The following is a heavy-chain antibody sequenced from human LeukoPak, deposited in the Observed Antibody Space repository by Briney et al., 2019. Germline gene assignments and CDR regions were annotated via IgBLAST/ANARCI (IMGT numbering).Heavy chain of an antibody. CDR2: ISYDGTNK. D-gene: IGHD6-19*01. V-gene: IGHV3-30*19. Sequence: GGSLRLSCAASGFTFSSYGMHWVRQAPGKGLEWVALISYDGTNKYYADFVKGRFTISRDNSKNTLSLQMNSLRTEDTAVYYCAGAPLSSGWKAGVNYWGQGTLVTVSS. J-gene: IGHJ4*02. CDR1: GFTFSSYG. CDR3: AGAPLSSGWKAGVNY.